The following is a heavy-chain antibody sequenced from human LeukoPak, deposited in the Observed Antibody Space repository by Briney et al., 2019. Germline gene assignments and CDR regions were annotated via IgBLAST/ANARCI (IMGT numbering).Heavy chain of an antibody. Sequence: GGSLRLSCAASAFTFSTYAMYWVRQAPGKGLEWVAVISYDGSNKYYADSVKGRFTISRDNSKNTLYLQMNSLRAEDTAVYYCARGLGATQAFDIWGQGTMVTVSS. CDR1: AFTFSTYA. V-gene: IGHV3-30*08. J-gene: IGHJ3*02. D-gene: IGHD1-26*01. CDR2: ISYDGSNK. CDR3: ARGLGATQAFDI.